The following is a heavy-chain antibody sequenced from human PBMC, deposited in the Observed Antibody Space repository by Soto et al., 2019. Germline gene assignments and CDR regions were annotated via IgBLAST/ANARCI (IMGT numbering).Heavy chain of an antibody. Sequence: EVQLVESGGGLVKPGGSLRLSCIGSGFTFSYYSMNWVRLAPGKGLEWVSSISKRSSIISQADSVKGRFTISRDNAKNSVSLHVDSLRAEDTAVYDCARDDASYSTEWYNNYGMDVWGQGTTVTVSS. CDR1: GFTFSYYS. J-gene: IGHJ6*02. D-gene: IGHD3-3*01. CDR3: ARDDASYSTEWYNNYGMDV. V-gene: IGHV3-21*02. CDR2: ISKRSSII.